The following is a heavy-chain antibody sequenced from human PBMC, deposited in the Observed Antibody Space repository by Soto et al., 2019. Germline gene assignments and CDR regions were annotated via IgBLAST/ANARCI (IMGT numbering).Heavy chain of an antibody. J-gene: IGHJ4*02. V-gene: IGHV3-21*06. CDR1: GFTFTRYS. CDR3: ARESEDLTSNFDY. Sequence: VGSVRLSCAASGFTFTRYSMNWVRQAPGKGLEWVSSISSTTNYIYYGDSMKGRFTISRDNAKNSLYLEMNSLRAEDTAVYYCARESEDLTSNFDYWGQGTLVTVSS. CDR2: ISSTTNYI.